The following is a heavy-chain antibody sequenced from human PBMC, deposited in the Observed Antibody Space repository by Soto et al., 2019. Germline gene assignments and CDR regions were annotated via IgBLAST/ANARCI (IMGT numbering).Heavy chain of an antibody. CDR2: ISGSGDFT. V-gene: IGHV3-23*01. J-gene: IGHJ4*02. Sequence: GRSLRVRYAASGLISSNYAISVCRLTPGKGLEWVSVISGSGDFTYYADSVKGRFTISRDNPKNTIYLQMNSLRAEDTALYYCANDRLRRLSLYFFDYWGQGT. CDR3: ANDRLRRLSLYFFDY. CDR1: GLISSNYA.